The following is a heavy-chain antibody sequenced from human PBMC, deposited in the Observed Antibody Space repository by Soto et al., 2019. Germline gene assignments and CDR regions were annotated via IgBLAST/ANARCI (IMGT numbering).Heavy chain of an antibody. CDR3: ARSPSSWAHYYYYGMDV. J-gene: IGHJ6*02. Sequence: KPSETLSLTCTVSGGSISSYYWSWIRQPPGKGLEWIGYIYYSGSTNYNPSLKSRVTISVDTSKNQFSLKLSSVTAADTAVYYCARSPSSWAHYYYYGMDVWGQGTTVTVSS. CDR1: GGSISSYY. CDR2: IYYSGST. D-gene: IGHD6-13*01. V-gene: IGHV4-59*01.